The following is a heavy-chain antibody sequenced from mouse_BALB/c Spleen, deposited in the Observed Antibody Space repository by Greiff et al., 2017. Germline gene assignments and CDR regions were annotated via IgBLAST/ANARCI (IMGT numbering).Heavy chain of an antibody. CDR3: ARSYWYFDV. CDR1: GFTFSSYA. CDR2: ISSGGST. J-gene: IGHJ1*01. Sequence: EVQRVESGGGLVKPGGSLKLSCAASGFTFSSYAMSWVRQTPEKRLEWVASISSGGSTYYPDSVKGRFTISRDNARNILYLQMSSLRSEDTAMYYCARSYWYFDVWGAGTTVTVSS. V-gene: IGHV5-6-5*01.